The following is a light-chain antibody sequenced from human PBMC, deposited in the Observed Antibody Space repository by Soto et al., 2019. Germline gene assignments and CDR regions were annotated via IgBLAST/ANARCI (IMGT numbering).Light chain of an antibody. CDR1: QDISKY. V-gene: IGKV1-33*01. CDR2: DAS. CDR3: QQYDSFPFT. J-gene: IGKJ3*01. Sequence: DIQMTQSPSSLSASVGDRVTITGQASQDISKYLNWYQQQPGKAPKLLIYDASNLETGVPSRFSGTGSGAYYTFTISSLHPEDYATYHCQQYDSFPFTFRPGTKVEIK.